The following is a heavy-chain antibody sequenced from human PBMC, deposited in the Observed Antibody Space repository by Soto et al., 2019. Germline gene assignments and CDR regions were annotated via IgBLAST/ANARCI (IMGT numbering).Heavy chain of an antibody. D-gene: IGHD3-22*01. Sequence: QSQTLSLTCAISGDRVSSNSAAWNWIRQSPSRGLEWLGRTYYRSKWYNDYAVSVKSRITINPDTSKNQFSLQLNSVTPEDTAVYYCARSDAKAYYDSSGYYSASHYFDYWGQGTLVTVSS. CDR2: TYYRSKWYN. V-gene: IGHV6-1*01. CDR3: ARSDAKAYYDSSGYYSASHYFDY. J-gene: IGHJ4*02. CDR1: GDRVSSNSAA.